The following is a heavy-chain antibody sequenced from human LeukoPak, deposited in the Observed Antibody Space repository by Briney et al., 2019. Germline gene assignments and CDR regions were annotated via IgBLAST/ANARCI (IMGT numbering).Heavy chain of an antibody. CDR2: INHSGST. V-gene: IGHV4-34*01. CDR1: GGSFSGYY. D-gene: IGHD5-12*01. J-gene: IGHJ4*02. Sequence: PSETLSLTCAVYGGSFSGYYWSWIRQPPGMGLEWIGEINHSGSTNYNPSLKSRVTISVDTSKNQFSLKLSSVTAADTAVYYCAREREALRKYYFDYWGQGTLVTVSS. CDR3: AREREALRKYYFDY.